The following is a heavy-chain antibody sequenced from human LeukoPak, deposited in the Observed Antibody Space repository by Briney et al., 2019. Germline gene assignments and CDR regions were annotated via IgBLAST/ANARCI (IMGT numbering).Heavy chain of an antibody. J-gene: IGHJ3*02. CDR1: GGSISSYY. V-gene: IGHV4-4*07. CDR3: ARDQPLYYYDSSGPNAFDI. CDR2: IYTSGST. Sequence: SSETLSLTCTVSGGSISSYYWSWIRQPPGKGLEWIGRIYTSGSTNYNPSLKSRVTMSVDTSKNQFSLKLSSVTAADTAVYYCARDQPLYYYDSSGPNAFDIWGQGTMVTVSS. D-gene: IGHD3-22*01.